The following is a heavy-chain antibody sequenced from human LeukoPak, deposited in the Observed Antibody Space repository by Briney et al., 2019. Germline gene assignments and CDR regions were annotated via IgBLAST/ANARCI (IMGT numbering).Heavy chain of an antibody. CDR1: GFTFSSYE. CDR3: ARRAGAYSHPYDY. Sequence: GGSLRLSCAASGFTFSSYEMNWVRQAPGKGLEWVSYISSSGSTIYYADSVKGRFTISRDNSKNTLYLQMNSLRAENTAVYYCARRAGAYSHPYDYWGQGTLVTVSS. V-gene: IGHV3-48*03. CDR2: ISSSGSTI. D-gene: IGHD4/OR15-4a*01. J-gene: IGHJ4*02.